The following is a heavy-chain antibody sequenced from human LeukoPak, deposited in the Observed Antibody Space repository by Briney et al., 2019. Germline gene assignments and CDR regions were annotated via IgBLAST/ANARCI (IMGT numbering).Heavy chain of an antibody. Sequence: GGSLRLSCAASGFTFSSYAMSWVRQAPGKGLEWVSSSGTAGGTYHADSVKGRFTISRDNSENTLYLQMNSLRTEDTALYYCAKGAMRQQLSDWGQGTLVTVSS. V-gene: IGHV3-23*01. J-gene: IGHJ4*02. D-gene: IGHD6-13*01. CDR2: SGTAGGT. CDR1: GFTFSSYA. CDR3: AKGAMRQQLSD.